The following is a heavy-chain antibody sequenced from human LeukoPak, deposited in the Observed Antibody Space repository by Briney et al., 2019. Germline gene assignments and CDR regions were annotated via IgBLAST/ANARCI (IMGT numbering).Heavy chain of an antibody. CDR1: GFTFSSYA. V-gene: IGHV3-21*01. J-gene: IGHJ2*01. CDR2: ISSSSSYI. Sequence: GRSLRLSCAASGFTFSSYAMHWVRQAPGKGLEWVSSISSSSSYIYYADSVKGRFTISRDNAKNSLYLQMNSLRAEDTAVYYCARDHSGDWYFDLWGRGTLVTVSS. D-gene: IGHD1-26*01. CDR3: ARDHSGDWYFDL.